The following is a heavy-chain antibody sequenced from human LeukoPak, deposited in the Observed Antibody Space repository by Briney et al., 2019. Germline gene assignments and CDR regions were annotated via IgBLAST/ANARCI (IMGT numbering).Heavy chain of an antibody. CDR3: AKAQDIVVVPAAMDY. D-gene: IGHD2-2*01. CDR1: GFTFSSYS. V-gene: IGHV3-21*01. CDR2: ISSSSSYI. J-gene: IGHJ4*02. Sequence: GGSLRLSCAASGFTFSSYSMNWVRQAPGKGLEWVSSISSSSSYIYYADSVKGRFTISRDNAKNPLYLQMNSLRAEDTAVYYCAKAQDIVVVPAAMDYWGQGTLVTVSS.